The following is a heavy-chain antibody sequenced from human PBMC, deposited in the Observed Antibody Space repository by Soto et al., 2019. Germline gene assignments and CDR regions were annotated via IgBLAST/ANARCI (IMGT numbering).Heavy chain of an antibody. D-gene: IGHD6-13*01. Sequence: ETLSLTCPFSCGSISSYYWSWIRHSPGKGLEWIGYIYYSGSTNYNPSLKSRVTISVDTSKNQFSLKLSSVTAADTAVYYCARDVRNAAGLWVDPWGHGALVTVSS. CDR1: CGSISSYY. CDR3: ARDVRNAAGLWVDP. V-gene: IGHV4-59*01. J-gene: IGHJ5*02. CDR2: IYYSGST.